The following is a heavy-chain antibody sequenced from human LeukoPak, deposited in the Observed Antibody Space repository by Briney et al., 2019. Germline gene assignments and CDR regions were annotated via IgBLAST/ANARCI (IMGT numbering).Heavy chain of an antibody. CDR2: IYYSGST. CDR3: ARVGRLRYFDWLHQTDYYYYYMDV. J-gene: IGHJ6*03. Sequence: SETLSLTCAVSGGSISSYYWSWIRRPPGKGLEWIGYIYYSGSTNYNPSLKSRVTISVDTSKNQFSLKLSSVTAADTAVYYCARVGRLRYFDWLHQTDYYYYYMDVWGKGTTVTVSS. D-gene: IGHD3-9*01. CDR1: GGSISSYY. V-gene: IGHV4-59*01.